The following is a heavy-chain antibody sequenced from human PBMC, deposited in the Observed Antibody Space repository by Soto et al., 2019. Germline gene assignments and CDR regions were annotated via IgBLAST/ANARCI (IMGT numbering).Heavy chain of an antibody. CDR2: ISYDGNNK. Sequence: QVQLVESGGGVVQPGGSLRLSCAASGFTFITYGMHWVRQAPGKGLEWVAFISYDGNNKDYADSVKGRFDISRDNSKKTLYLHMNSLRLEDTAVYYCASPLYCNGGNCYAGFDYWGRGALVTVSS. D-gene: IGHD2-15*01. CDR1: GFTFITYG. J-gene: IGHJ4*02. V-gene: IGHV3-30*09. CDR3: ASPLYCNGGNCYAGFDY.